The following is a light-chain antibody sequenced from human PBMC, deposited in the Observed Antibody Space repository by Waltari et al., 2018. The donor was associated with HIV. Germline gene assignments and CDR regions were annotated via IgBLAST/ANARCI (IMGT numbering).Light chain of an antibody. CDR1: SSNLGSNT. Sequence: QSVLTQPPSASGTPGQRVTISCSGSSSNLGSNTVNWYQQLPGTAPKLLIYSNNQRPSGVPDRFSGSKSGTSASRAISGLQSEDEADYYCAAWDDSLNGHWVFGGGTKLTVL. CDR3: AAWDDSLNGHWV. J-gene: IGLJ3*02. V-gene: IGLV1-44*01. CDR2: SNN.